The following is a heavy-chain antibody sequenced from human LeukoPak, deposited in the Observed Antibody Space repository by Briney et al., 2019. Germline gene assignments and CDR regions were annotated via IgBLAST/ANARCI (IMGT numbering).Heavy chain of an antibody. CDR3: ARHGGSRYCSSTSCYRVFDY. D-gene: IGHD2-2*01. Sequence: SETLSLTCAVYGGSFSGYYWGWIRQPPGKGLEWIGSIYYSGSTYYNPSLKSRGTISVDTSKNQFSLKLSSVTAADTAVYYCARHGGSRYCSSTSCYRVFDYWGQGTLVTVSS. CDR2: IYYSGST. CDR1: GGSFSGYY. J-gene: IGHJ4*02. V-gene: IGHV4-39*01.